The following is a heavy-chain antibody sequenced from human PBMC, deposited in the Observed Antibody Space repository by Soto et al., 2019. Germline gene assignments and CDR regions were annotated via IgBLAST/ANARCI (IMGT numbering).Heavy chain of an antibody. J-gene: IGHJ6*02. CDR2: IIPIFGTA. CDR1: GGTFSSYA. Sequence: QVQLVQSGAEVKKPGSSVKVSCKASGGTFSSYAISWVRQAPGQGLEWMGGIIPIFGTANYAPKFQGRVTITADESTSTAYMELSSLRSEDTAVYYCARDRSPGYCSGGSCYYYGMDVWGQGTTVTVSS. V-gene: IGHV1-69*12. CDR3: ARDRSPGYCSGGSCYYYGMDV. D-gene: IGHD2-15*01.